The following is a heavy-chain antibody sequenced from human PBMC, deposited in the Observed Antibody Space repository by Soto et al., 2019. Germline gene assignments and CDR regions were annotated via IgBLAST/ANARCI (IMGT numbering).Heavy chain of an antibody. J-gene: IGHJ6*02. CDR3: TTDDPDYGDYGTKKYYYYYYGMDV. D-gene: IGHD4-17*01. CDR1: GFTFSNAW. Sequence: ESGGGLVKPGGSLRLSCAASGFTFSNAWMNWVRQAPGKGLEWVGRIKSKTDGGTTDYAAPVKGRFTISRDDSKNTLYLQMNSLKTEDTAVYYCTTDDPDYGDYGTKKYYYYYYGMDVWDQGTTVTVSS. V-gene: IGHV3-15*07. CDR2: IKSKTDGGTT.